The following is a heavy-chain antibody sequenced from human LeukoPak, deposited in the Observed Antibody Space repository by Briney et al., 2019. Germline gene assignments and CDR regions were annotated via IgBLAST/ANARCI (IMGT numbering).Heavy chain of an antibody. CDR1: GFTFSSYS. CDR2: ISSSGSYI. CDR3: AREMTTITCYFDY. D-gene: IGHD5-24*01. Sequence: GGSLRLSCAASGFTFSSYSMNWVRQAPGKGLEWVSSISSSGSYIYYADSVKGRFTISRDNAKNSLYLQMNSLRAEDTAVYYCAREMTTITCYFDYWGQGTLVTVSS. J-gene: IGHJ4*02. V-gene: IGHV3-21*01.